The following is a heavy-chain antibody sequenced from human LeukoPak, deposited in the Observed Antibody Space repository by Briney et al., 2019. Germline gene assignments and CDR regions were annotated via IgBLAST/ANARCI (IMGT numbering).Heavy chain of an antibody. J-gene: IGHJ4*02. CDR1: GGSFSGYY. Sequence: SETLSLTCAVYGGSFSGYYWSWIRQPPGKGLEWIGEINHSGSTNYNPSLKSRVTISVDTSKNQFSLKLSSVTAADTAVYYCATQTMVRGETDYWGQGTLVTVSS. D-gene: IGHD3-10*01. CDR2: INHSGST. V-gene: IGHV4-34*01. CDR3: ATQTMVRGETDY.